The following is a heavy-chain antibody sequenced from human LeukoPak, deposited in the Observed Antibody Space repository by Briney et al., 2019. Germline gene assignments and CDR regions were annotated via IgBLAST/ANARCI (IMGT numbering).Heavy chain of an antibody. CDR3: ARVGARQVLEY. CDR2: IKQDGGEK. D-gene: IGHD4-17*01. V-gene: IGHV3-7*01. Sequence: GGSLRLSCAASEFTFSSYWMSWVRQAPGKGLEWVANIKQDGGEKYYLDSVKGRFTVSRDNAKNSLYLQMNSLRAEDTAVYYCARVGARQVLEYWGQGTLVTVSS. CDR1: EFTFSSYW. J-gene: IGHJ4*02.